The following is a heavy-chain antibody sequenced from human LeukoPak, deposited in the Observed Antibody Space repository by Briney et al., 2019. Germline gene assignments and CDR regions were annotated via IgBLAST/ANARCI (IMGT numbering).Heavy chain of an antibody. J-gene: IGHJ4*02. CDR1: GFTFSSYW. CDR2: IKQDGSEK. CDR3: ARYKRARGDPRGLLWDY. Sequence: GGSLRLSCAASGFTFSSYWMSWVRQAPGKGLEWVANIKQDGSEKYYVDSVKGRFTISRDNAKNSLYLQMNSLRAEDTAVYYCARYKRARGDPRGLLWDYWGRGTLVTVSS. V-gene: IGHV3-7*03. D-gene: IGHD4-17*01.